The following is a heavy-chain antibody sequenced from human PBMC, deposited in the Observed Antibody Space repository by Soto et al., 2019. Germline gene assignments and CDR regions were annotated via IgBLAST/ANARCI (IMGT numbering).Heavy chain of an antibody. CDR2: IYHSGST. CDR1: GGSISSGGYS. J-gene: IGHJ5*02. V-gene: IGHV4-30-2*01. Sequence: QLQLQESGSGLVKPSQTLSLTCAVSGGSISSGGYSWSWIRQPPGKGLEWIGYIYHSGSTYYNPSLKSRVTISVDRSKNQFSLKLSSVTAADTAVYYCARGGGVTTGYNWFDPWGQGTLVTVSS. D-gene: IGHD4-17*01. CDR3: ARGGGVTTGYNWFDP.